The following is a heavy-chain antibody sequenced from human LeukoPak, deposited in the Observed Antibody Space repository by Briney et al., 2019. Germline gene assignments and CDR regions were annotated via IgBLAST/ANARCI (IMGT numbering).Heavy chain of an antibody. CDR3: ATYINWVAGDV. Sequence: GGSLRLSCAASGFTFDSYDMTWVRQAPGKGLEWVANINHEGGDIQYVDSVKGRFTISRDNAKDSVYLQMNSLRAEDTAVYHCATYINWVAGDVWGQGTTVTVSS. CDR1: GFTFDSYD. J-gene: IGHJ6*02. V-gene: IGHV3-7*01. CDR2: INHEGGDI. D-gene: IGHD1-1*01.